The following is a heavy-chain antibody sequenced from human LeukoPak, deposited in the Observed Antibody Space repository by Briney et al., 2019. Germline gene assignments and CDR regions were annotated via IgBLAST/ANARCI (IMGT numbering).Heavy chain of an antibody. J-gene: IGHJ3*02. CDR3: AVNLTRHTFDI. V-gene: IGHV4-59*08. CDR2: IYYSGST. CDR1: GGSISTYY. Sequence: SETLSLTCTVSGGSISTYYWSWLRQSPGKGLEWIGSIYYSGSTNYNPSLKSRVTISVDTSKNQFSLELSSVTAADTAVYYCAVNLTRHTFDIWGQGTMVTVSS. D-gene: IGHD1-1*01.